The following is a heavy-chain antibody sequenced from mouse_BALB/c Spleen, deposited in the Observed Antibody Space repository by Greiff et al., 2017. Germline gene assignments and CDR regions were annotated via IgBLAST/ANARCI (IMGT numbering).Heavy chain of an antibody. J-gene: IGHJ2*01. D-gene: IGHD1-1*01. Sequence: EVKLMESGGGLVKPGGSLKLSCAASGFTFSDYYMYWVRQTPEKRLEWVATISDGGSYTYYPDSVKGRFTISRDNAKNNLYLQMSSLKSEDTAMYYCARGGAGSSYFDYWGQGTTLTVSS. CDR3: ARGGAGSSYFDY. CDR2: ISDGGSYT. CDR1: GFTFSDYY. V-gene: IGHV5-4*02.